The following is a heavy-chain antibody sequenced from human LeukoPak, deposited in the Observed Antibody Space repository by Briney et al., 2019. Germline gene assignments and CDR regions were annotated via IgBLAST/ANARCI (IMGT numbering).Heavy chain of an antibody. CDR2: IILIVGIA. V-gene: IGHV1-69*04. CDR1: GGTFSSYA. D-gene: IGHD1-1*01. Sequence: SVRVSCKASGGTFSSYAISWVRQAPGQGLEWMGRIILIVGIANYAQKLQGRVTITADKSTSTAYMERRSLGSQYTAASHCASRRQLAPNAFDLWGQGT. CDR3: ASRRQLAPNAFDL. J-gene: IGHJ3*01.